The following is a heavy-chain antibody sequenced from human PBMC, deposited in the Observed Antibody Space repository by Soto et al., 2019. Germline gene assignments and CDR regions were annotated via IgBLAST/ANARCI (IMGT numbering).Heavy chain of an antibody. D-gene: IGHD5-18*01. CDR3: ARDSRLVPTAMADYYYYYGTEV. CDR1: GGSISSGGYY. Sequence: TLSLTCTVSGGSISSGGYYWSWIRQHPGKGLEWIGYIYYSGSTYYNPSLKSRVTISVDTSKNQLSLKLSSVTAADTAAYYRARDSRLVPTAMADYYYYYGTEVWGQWTTVT. CDR2: IYYSGST. V-gene: IGHV4-31*03. J-gene: IGHJ6*02.